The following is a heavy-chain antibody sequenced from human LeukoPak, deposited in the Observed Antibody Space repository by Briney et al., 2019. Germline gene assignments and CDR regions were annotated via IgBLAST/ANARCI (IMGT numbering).Heavy chain of an antibody. CDR1: GGSISSSYFY. CDR3: ARSSRDGYNYFDY. V-gene: IGHV4-39*01. D-gene: IGHD5-24*01. J-gene: IGHJ4*02. Sequence: SETLSLTCTVSGGSISSSYFYWDWIRQPPGKGLEWIGSMYYSGSTYYNPSLKSRVAISVDTSKNQFSLKLSSVTAADTAVYYCARSSRDGYNYFDYWGQGTLVTVSS. CDR2: MYYSGST.